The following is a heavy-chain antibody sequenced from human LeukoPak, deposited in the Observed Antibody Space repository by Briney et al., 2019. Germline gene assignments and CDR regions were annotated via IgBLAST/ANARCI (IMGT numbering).Heavy chain of an antibody. Sequence: GGSLRLSCAASGFTFSSYGMHWVRQAPGKGLEWVAFIRYDGSNKYYADSVKGRFTISRDNSKNTLYLQMDSLRAEDTAVYYCAKVNVGWIQLWVFDYWGQGTLVTVSS. CDR1: GFTFSSYG. CDR2: IRYDGSNK. J-gene: IGHJ4*02. V-gene: IGHV3-30*02. CDR3: AKVNVGWIQLWVFDY. D-gene: IGHD5-18*01.